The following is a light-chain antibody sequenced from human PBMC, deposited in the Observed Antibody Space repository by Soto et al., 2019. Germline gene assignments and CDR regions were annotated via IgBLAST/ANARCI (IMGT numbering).Light chain of an antibody. V-gene: IGKV3-11*01. J-gene: IGKJ4*01. CDR2: DAS. Sequence: EIVLTQSPATLSLSPGERATLSCRASQGVSSYLDWYQQKPGQAPRLLIYDASSRATGIPARFSGSGSGTDFTRTISSLEPEELAGYDCQQRSNGLTFGGGTKVEIK. CDR1: QGVSSY. CDR3: QQRSNGLT.